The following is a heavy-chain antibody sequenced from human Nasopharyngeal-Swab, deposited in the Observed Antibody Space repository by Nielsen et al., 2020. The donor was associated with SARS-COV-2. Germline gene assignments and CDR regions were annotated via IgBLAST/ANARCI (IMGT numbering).Heavy chain of an antibody. CDR2: INHGGTT. CDR1: GGSFSGYY. Sequence: SETLSLTCAVYGGSFSGYYWSWIRQPPGKGLEWIGEINHGGTTNYNPSLKSRVIMSVDTSKNQFSLKLSSVTAADTAVYYCARAYDSSGYYYHFDYWGQGTLVTVSS. V-gene: IGHV4-34*01. D-gene: IGHD3-22*01. CDR3: ARAYDSSGYYYHFDY. J-gene: IGHJ4*02.